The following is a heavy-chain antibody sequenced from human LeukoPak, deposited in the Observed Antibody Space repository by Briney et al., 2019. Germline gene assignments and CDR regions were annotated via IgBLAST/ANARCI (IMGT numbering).Heavy chain of an antibody. CDR3: ARGDSGSDYVLLDY. D-gene: IGHD1-26*01. CDR2: ISAYNGNT. Sequence: ASVKVSCKASGYTFTGYGISWVRQAPGQGLEWMGWISAYNGNTNYAQKLQGRVTMTTDTSTRTGYMELRSLRSDDTAVYYCARGDSGSDYVLLDYWGQGTLVTVSS. CDR1: GYTFTGYG. V-gene: IGHV1-18*01. J-gene: IGHJ4*02.